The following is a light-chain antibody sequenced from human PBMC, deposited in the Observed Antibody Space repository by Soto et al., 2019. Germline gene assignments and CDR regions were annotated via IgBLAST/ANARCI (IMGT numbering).Light chain of an antibody. V-gene: IGKV3-20*01. CDR2: GAS. Sequence: ENVVRQSPAPRSLSPVERATLSCRASQSVSSYLAWYQQKPGQAPRLLIYGASSRATGIPDRFSGSGSGTDFTLTISRLEPEDFAVYYCQQYGSSRTFGQGTKVDIK. CDR1: QSVSSY. J-gene: IGKJ1*01. CDR3: QQYGSSRT.